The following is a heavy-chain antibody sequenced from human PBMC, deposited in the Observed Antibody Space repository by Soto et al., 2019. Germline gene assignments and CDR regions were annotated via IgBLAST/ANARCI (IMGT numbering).Heavy chain of an antibody. V-gene: IGHV1-18*04. J-gene: IGHJ5*02. D-gene: IGHD1-26*01. Sequence: SVMVSCKDSGYTFTSYVISWVRQAPGQGLEWMGWISAYNGNTNYAQKLQGRVTMTTDTSTSTAYMELRSLRSDDTAVYYCARDGTRIGWELRDARSRFDPWGQGTLVNVSS. CDR1: GYTFTSYV. CDR2: ISAYNGNT. CDR3: ARDGTRIGWELRDARSRFDP.